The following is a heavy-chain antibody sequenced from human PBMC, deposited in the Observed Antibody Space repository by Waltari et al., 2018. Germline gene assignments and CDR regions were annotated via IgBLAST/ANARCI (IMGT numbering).Heavy chain of an antibody. CDR1: GDSMSSTDC. V-gene: IGHV4-4*02. J-gene: IGHJ5*02. Sequence: QLQLQESGPGLVKPSGTLSLTCDVSGDSMSSTDCWSWVRQSPQKGLEWLGHVRGEGRSNYNPSFASRFTVSLDTSNKQVSRRMTSATAADTARYYCARDRGRGLYLDTWGPGTLVTVSP. CDR3: ARDRGRGLYLDT. CDR2: VRGEGRS. D-gene: IGHD2-15*01.